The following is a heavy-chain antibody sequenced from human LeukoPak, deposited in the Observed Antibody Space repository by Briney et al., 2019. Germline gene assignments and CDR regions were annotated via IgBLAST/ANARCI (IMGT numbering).Heavy chain of an antibody. D-gene: IGHD3-10*01. CDR1: GFTFSSYA. CDR2: ISSNGGST. CDR3: VKDLGALGDY. J-gene: IGHJ4*02. Sequence: GGSLRLSCSASGFTFSSYAMHWVRQAPGKGLEYVPAISSNGGSTYYADSVKGRFTISRDNSKNTLYLQMSSLRAEDTAVYYCVKDLGALGDYRGQGTLVTVSS. V-gene: IGHV3-64D*06.